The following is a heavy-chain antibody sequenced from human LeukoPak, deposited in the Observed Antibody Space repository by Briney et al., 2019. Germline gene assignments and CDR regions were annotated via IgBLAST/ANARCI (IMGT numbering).Heavy chain of an antibody. D-gene: IGHD1-1*01. V-gene: IGHV4-59*01. Sequence: SETLSLTCTVSGGSITNSYWNWIRQSPGKGLEWIGYINYSGSTNYNPSLKSRVTISVDTSKNQFSLKLSSVTAADTAVYFCARDPLTTNDFDIWGQGTMVTVSS. CDR2: INYSGST. J-gene: IGHJ3*02. CDR1: GGSITNSY. CDR3: ARDPLTTNDFDI.